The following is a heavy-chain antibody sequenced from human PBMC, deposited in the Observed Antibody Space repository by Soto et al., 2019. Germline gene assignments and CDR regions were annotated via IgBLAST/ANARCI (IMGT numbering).Heavy chain of an antibody. D-gene: IGHD3-10*01. CDR3: AKVWYGSGTYRYFDY. Sequence: QPGGSLRLSCAASGFTFSSYAMSWVRQAPGKGLEWVSGISGSGSSTYYADSVKGRSTISRDNSKNTLYLQMNSLRAEDTAVYYCAKVWYGSGTYRYFDYWGQGTLVTVSS. V-gene: IGHV3-23*01. CDR1: GFTFSSYA. CDR2: ISGSGSST. J-gene: IGHJ4*02.